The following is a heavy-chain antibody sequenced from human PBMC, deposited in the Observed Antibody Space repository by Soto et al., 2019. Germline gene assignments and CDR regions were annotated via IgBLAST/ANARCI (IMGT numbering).Heavy chain of an antibody. CDR1: GFSFTHYR. Sequence: GGSLRLSCAGSGFSFTHYRIHWVRQVPGKGLEWVCRVSGGGSSTNYAGFAKGRFTISRDNSKNTVYLEMNNLRVDDTAVYYCAKAGDRPYVFDFWGQGTSVTVSS. CDR2: VSGGGSST. V-gene: IGHV3-74*01. J-gene: IGHJ4*02. CDR3: AKAGDRPYVFDF. D-gene: IGHD3-16*01.